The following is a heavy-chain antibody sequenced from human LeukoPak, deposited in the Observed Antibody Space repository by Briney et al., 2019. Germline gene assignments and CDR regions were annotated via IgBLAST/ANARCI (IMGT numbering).Heavy chain of an antibody. CDR3: ARSSWGARGEWELLDFDY. Sequence: GASVKVSCKASGYTFTSYDINWVRQATGQGLEWMGWMNPNSGNTGYAQKFQGRVTITRNSPMSTAYMELSSLTSEDTAVYYCARSSWGARGEWELLDFDYWGQGTLVTVSS. J-gene: IGHJ4*02. CDR2: MNPNSGNT. D-gene: IGHD1-26*01. CDR1: GYTFTSYD. V-gene: IGHV1-8*01.